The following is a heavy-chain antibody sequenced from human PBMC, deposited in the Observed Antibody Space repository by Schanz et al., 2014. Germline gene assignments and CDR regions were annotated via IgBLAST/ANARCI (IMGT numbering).Heavy chain of an antibody. Sequence: QVQLQASGPGLVKPSETLSLTCTVSGGSMSGYHWIWIRQPPGRGLEWIGHIYYSGGTHYNPSLESRGPRSGDAPKNQSSRKLSSVTAADTAVYYCARDLEGFDYWGQGTLVTVSS. J-gene: IGHJ4*02. V-gene: IGHV4-59*12. D-gene: IGHD1-1*01. CDR2: IYYSGGT. CDR1: GGSMSGYH. CDR3: ARDLEGFDY.